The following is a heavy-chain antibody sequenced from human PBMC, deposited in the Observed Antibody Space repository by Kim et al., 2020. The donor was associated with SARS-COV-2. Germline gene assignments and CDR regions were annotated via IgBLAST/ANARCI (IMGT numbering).Heavy chain of an antibody. V-gene: IGHV5-10-1*01. Sequence: GESLKISCKGSGYSFTSYWISWVRQMPGKGLEWMGRIDPSDSYTNYSPSFQGHVTISADKSISTAYLQWSSLKASDTAMYYCARRGGSGSYYNVRAFDIWGKGTMVTVSS. D-gene: IGHD3-10*01. CDR1: GYSFTSYW. CDR3: ARRGGSGSYYNVRAFDI. CDR2: IDPSDSYT. J-gene: IGHJ3*02.